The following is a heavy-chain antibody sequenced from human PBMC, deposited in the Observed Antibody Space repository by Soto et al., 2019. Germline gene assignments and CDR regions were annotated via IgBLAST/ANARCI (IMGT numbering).Heavy chain of an antibody. CDR3: ASEALCGADCYFFEY. CDR2: INYSGSNI. V-gene: IGHV3-48*03. CDR1: GFTFSNSE. D-gene: IGHD2-21*02. J-gene: IGHJ4*02. Sequence: GGSLRLSCAASGFTFSNSEMFWVRQAPGKGLEWVSKINYSGSNIYYSKSVKGRFTISRDNAKNSLSLQMNSLTDEDTAIYYCASEALCGADCYFFEYWGPGTLVTVSS.